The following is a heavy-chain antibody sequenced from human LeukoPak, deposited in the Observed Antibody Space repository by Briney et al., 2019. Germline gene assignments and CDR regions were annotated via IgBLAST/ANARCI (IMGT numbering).Heavy chain of an antibody. CDR1: GGSFSGYY. CDR3: ARDQRSHAFDI. D-gene: IGHD1-26*01. CDR2: INHSGST. V-gene: IGHV4-34*01. Sequence: PSETLSLTCAVYGGSFSGYYWSWIRQPPGKGLEWIGEINHSGSTNYNPSLKSRVTISVDTSKNQFSLKLSSVTAADTAVYYCARDQRSHAFDIWGQGTMVTVSS. J-gene: IGHJ3*02.